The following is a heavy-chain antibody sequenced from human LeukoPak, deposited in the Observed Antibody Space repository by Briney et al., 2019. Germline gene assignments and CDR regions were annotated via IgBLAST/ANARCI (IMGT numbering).Heavy chain of an antibody. D-gene: IGHD6-19*01. CDR2: IYYSGST. V-gene: IGHV4-59*08. CDR3: ARRPTHIAVAQRFSFDI. J-gene: IGHJ3*02. CDR1: GGSISSYY. Sequence: PSETLSLTCTVSGGSISSYYWSWIRQPPGKGLEWIGYIYYSGSTNYNPSLKSRVTISVDTSKNQFSLKLSSVTAADTAVYYCARRPTHIAVAQRFSFDIWGQGTMVTVSS.